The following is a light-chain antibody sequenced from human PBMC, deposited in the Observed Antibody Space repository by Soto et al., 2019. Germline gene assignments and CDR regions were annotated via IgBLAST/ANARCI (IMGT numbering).Light chain of an antibody. CDR3: QQYGSSPVT. J-gene: IGKJ4*01. Sequence: EIVLTQSPGTLSLSPGERATLSCRASQSLSSTYLAWYQQKPGQAPRLLIYGASSRATGIPDRFSGSWSGTDFTLTISRLEPEDFAVYYGQQYGSSPVTFGGGTRVEIK. CDR2: GAS. V-gene: IGKV3-20*01. CDR1: QSLSSTY.